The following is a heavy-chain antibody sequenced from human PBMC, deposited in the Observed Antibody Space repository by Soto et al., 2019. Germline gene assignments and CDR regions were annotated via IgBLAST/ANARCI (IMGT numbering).Heavy chain of an antibody. CDR2: ISSSSSYT. V-gene: IGHV3-11*06. CDR3: ASLQWWGYRYFDR. CDR1: GFSFSDYY. D-gene: IGHD2-15*01. J-gene: IGHJ2*01. Sequence: GGSLRLSCAASGFSFSDYYMSWIRQAPGKGLEWVSYISSSSSYTNYADSVKGRFTISRDNAKNSLYLQMNSLRVEDTAVYHWASLQWWGYRYFDRWGRGTLVNVSS.